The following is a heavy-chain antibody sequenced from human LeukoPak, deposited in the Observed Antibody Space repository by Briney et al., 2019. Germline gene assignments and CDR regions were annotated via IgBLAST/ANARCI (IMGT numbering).Heavy chain of an antibody. D-gene: IGHD2-2*01. CDR1: GFTFSSYS. J-gene: IGHJ3*02. CDR2: ISSSGSFI. V-gene: IGHV3-21*01. CDR3: ARDLRYCSSASCSENGAFDI. Sequence: GGSLRLSCAASGFTFSSYSMNWVRQAPGEGLECVSSISSSGSFIYYADSVKGRFTISRDNASNSLFLQMNSLRAEDTAVYYCARDLRYCSSASCSENGAFDIWGQGTMVTVSS.